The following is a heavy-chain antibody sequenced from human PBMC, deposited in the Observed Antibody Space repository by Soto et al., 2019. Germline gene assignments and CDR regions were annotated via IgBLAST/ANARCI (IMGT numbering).Heavy chain of an antibody. V-gene: IGHV4-39*01. CDR3: ARGHDYGDARPAAFNI. CDR2: IYYSGST. CDR1: GGSISSSSYY. D-gene: IGHD4-17*01. J-gene: IGHJ3*02. Sequence: QLQLQESGPGLVKPSETLSLTCTVSGGSISSSSYYWGWIRQPPGKGLEWIGSIYYSGSTYYNPSPKSRATISVDTSKNQFSLTLSSVTAADTAVYYCARGHDYGDARPAAFNIWGQGTMVTVSS.